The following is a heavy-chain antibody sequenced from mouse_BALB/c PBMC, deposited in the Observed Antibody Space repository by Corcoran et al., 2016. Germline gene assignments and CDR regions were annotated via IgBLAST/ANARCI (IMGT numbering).Heavy chain of an antibody. J-gene: IGHJ4*01. CDR2: IYWDDDK. CDR1: GFSLSTSGMG. CDR3: ARRRESRRDSSAMDY. D-gene: IGHD3-3*01. Sequence: QVTLKESGPGILQPSQTLSLTCSFSGFSLSTSGMGVSWIRQPSGKGLEWLAHIYWDDDKRYNPSLKSRLTISKDTSRNQVFLKITSVDTADTATYYCARRRESRRDSSAMDYWGHVTSVTVSS. V-gene: IGHV8-12*01.